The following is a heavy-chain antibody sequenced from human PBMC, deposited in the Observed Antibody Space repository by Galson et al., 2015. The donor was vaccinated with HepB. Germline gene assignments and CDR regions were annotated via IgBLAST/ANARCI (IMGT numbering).Heavy chain of an antibody. CDR2: ISGDGNKK. CDR1: GFNFIPYT. D-gene: IGHD2-15*01. CDR3: ARDLVVVVAATRSDAFDV. Sequence: SLRLSCAASGFNFIPYTMHWVRQAPGKGLEWVALISGDGNKKYYADSVTGRFTISRDNSKNTLFLEMNSLRIEDTAVYYCARDLVVVVAATRSDAFDVWGQGAMVTVSS. J-gene: IGHJ3*01. V-gene: IGHV3-30-3*01.